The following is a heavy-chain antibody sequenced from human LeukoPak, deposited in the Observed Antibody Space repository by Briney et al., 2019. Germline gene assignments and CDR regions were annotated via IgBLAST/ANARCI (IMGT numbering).Heavy chain of an antibody. CDR2: ISWNSGSI. CDR3: AKDSSSSSWEGAFVI. D-gene: IGHD6-13*01. V-gene: IGHV3-9*03. J-gene: IGHJ3*02. Sequence: GRSLRLSCAASGFTFDDYAMHWVRQAPGKGLEWVSGISWNSGSIGYADSVKGRFTISRDNAKNSLYLQMNSLRAEDMALYYCAKDSSSSSWEGAFVIWGQGTMVTVSS. CDR1: GFTFDDYA.